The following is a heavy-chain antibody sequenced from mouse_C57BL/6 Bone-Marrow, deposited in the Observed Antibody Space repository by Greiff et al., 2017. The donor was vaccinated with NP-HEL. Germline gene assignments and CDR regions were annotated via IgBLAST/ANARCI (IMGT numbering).Heavy chain of an antibody. J-gene: IGHJ1*03. CDR2: INPGSGGT. V-gene: IGHV1-54*01. CDR1: GYAFTNYL. D-gene: IGHD1-1*01. CDR3: ARRDGSPYWYFDV. Sequence: QVQLQQSGAELVRPGTSVKVSCKASGYAFTNYLIEWVKQRPGQGLEWIGVINPGSGGTNYNEKFKGKATLTADKSSSTAYMQLSSLTSEDSAVYFCARRDGSPYWYFDVWGTWTTVTVSS.